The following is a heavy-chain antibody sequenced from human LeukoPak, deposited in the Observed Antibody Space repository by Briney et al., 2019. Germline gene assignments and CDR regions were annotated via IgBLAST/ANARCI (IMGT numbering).Heavy chain of an antibody. CDR3: ARYYGGWFDP. CDR2: IYYSGST. V-gene: IGHV4-59*01. D-gene: IGHD4-23*01. Sequence: SETLSLTCTVSGGSISSYYWSWIRQPPGKGLEWIGYIYYSGSTNYNPSLKSRVTISVDTSKNQFSLKLSSVTAADTAVHYCARYYGGWFDPWGQGTLVTVSS. J-gene: IGHJ5*02. CDR1: GGSISSYY.